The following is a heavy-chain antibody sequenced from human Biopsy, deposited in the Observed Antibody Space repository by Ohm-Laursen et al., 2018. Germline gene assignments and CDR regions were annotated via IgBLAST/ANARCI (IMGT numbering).Heavy chain of an antibody. D-gene: IGHD6-6*01. CDR3: ARDSSRRAREGGMDV. V-gene: IGHV3-21*01. Sequence: SLRLSCAASGFSFSSYGMHWVRQAPGKGLEWISYINEVSSHIYDADSVKGRITVARDNAKNSLYLQLNSLRVEDTAVYYCARDSSRRAREGGMDVWGQGTTVTVSS. J-gene: IGHJ6*02. CDR2: INEVSSHI. CDR1: GFSFSSYG.